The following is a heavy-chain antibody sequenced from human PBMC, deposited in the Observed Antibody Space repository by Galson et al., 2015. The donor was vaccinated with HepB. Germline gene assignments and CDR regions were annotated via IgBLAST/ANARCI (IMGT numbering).Heavy chain of an antibody. J-gene: IGHJ3*02. Sequence: PALVTPTQTLTLTCPSSGFSLTTSGVAVGWIRQPPGEALDWPAVIHWDDDRRYSPTLKSRLTITKDTSKNQVVLTMTNMGPVDTATYYCARRLHTTFGDVFDIWGQGTMVTVSS. CDR3: ARRLHTTFGDVFDI. CDR2: IHWDDDR. V-gene: IGHV2-5*02. CDR1: GFSLTTSGVA. D-gene: IGHD3-10*01.